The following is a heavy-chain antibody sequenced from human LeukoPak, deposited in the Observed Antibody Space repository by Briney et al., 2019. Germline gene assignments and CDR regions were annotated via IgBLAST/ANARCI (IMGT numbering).Heavy chain of an antibody. Sequence: PGGSLRLSCAASGFTFSTYSMNWVRQAPGKGLEWVSSISSSSTYIYYADSVKGRFTISRDNSKNTLYLQMNSLRAEDTAVYYCAKERVGDIVVVVAATRPYYYYYMDVWGKGTTVTISS. D-gene: IGHD2-15*01. CDR3: AKERVGDIVVVVAATRPYYYYYMDV. V-gene: IGHV3-21*04. J-gene: IGHJ6*03. CDR1: GFTFSTYS. CDR2: ISSSSTYI.